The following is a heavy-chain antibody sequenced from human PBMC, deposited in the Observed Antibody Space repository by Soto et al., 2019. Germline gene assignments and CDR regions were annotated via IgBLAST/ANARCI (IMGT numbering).Heavy chain of an antibody. Sequence: GESLKISCKGSGYSLTSYWVGWVRQMPGKGLEWMGIIYPADSDTRYSPSLQGQVTISADKSITTAYLQWSSLKASDTAMYYCARRGYCSGGNCFSNAFDIWGQGTMVTVSS. V-gene: IGHV5-51*01. CDR3: ARRGYCSGGNCFSNAFDI. D-gene: IGHD2-15*01. CDR2: IYPADSDT. J-gene: IGHJ3*02. CDR1: GYSLTSYW.